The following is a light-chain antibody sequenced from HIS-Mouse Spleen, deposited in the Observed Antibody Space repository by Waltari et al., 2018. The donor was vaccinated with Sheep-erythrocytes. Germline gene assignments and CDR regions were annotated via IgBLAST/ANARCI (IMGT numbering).Light chain of an antibody. CDR1: SSDVGGYNY. CDR2: DVS. CDR3: CSYAGSYNHV. V-gene: IGLV2-11*01. Sequence: QSALTQPRSVSGSPGQSVTISCTGTSSDVGGYNYVSWYQQHPGKAPKLMIYDVSKRPSGVPDRFSGSKSGNTASLTISWIQAEDEADYYCCSYAGSYNHVFATGTQVTVL. J-gene: IGLJ1*01.